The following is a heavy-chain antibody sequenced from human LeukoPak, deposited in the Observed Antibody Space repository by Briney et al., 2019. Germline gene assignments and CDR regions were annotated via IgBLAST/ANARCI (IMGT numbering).Heavy chain of an antibody. CDR3: AREPTSTNVDIVATSLVVPSSDLDY. J-gene: IGHJ4*02. V-gene: IGHV1-18*01. CDR2: ISAYNGNT. Sequence: ASVKVSCKASGYTFTSYGISWVRQAPGQELEWMGWISAYNGNTNYAQKLQGRVTMTTDTSTSTAYMELRSLRSDDTAVYYCAREPTSTNVDIVATSLVVPSSDLDYWGQGTLVTVSS. D-gene: IGHD5-12*01. CDR1: GYTFTSYG.